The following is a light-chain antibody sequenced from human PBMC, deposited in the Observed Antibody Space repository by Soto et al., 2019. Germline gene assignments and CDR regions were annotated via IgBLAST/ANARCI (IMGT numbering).Light chain of an antibody. V-gene: IGKV1-5*03. CDR2: KAS. CDR3: QHYNSYSEA. J-gene: IGKJ1*01. Sequence: DIKMTQSPSTLSGSVGDRVTITCRASQTISSWLAWYQQKPGKAPKLLIYKASTLKSGVPSRFSGSGSGTEFTLTISSXQPDDFATYYCQHYNSYSEAFGQGTKVDIK. CDR1: QTISSW.